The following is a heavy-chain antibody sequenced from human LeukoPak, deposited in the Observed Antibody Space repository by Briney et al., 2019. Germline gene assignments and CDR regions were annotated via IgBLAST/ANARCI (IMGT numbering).Heavy chain of an antibody. CDR2: INAGNGNT. D-gene: IGHD6-19*01. Sequence: ASVKVSCKASGYTFTRYAMHWVRQAPGQRLEWMGWINAGNGNTKYSQGCQGRVTITRDTSISTAYMELSRLRSDDTAVYYCARDWAVAGTRSYYYYYMDVWGKGTTVTVSS. CDR1: GYTFTRYA. V-gene: IGHV1-3*01. J-gene: IGHJ6*03. CDR3: ARDWAVAGTRSYYYYYMDV.